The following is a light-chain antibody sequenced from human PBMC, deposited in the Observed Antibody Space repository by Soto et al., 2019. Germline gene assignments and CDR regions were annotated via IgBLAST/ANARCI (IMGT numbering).Light chain of an antibody. V-gene: IGKV1-27*01. J-gene: IGKJ3*01. CDR2: AAS. CDR1: QGISNY. CDR3: QKYNSALFT. Sequence: DIQMTQSPISLSASVGDRVTITCRASQGISNYVAWYQQKPGKVPKLLIYAASTLQSGVPSRFSGSGSGTDFTLTISSLQPEDVATYYCQKYNSALFTFGPGTKVDIK.